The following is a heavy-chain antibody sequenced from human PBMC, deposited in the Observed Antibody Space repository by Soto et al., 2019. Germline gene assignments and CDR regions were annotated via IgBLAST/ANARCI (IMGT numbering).Heavy chain of an antibody. Sequence: GGSLRLSCAASGFTFSSYGMHWVRQAPGKGLEWVAVISYDGSNKYYADSVKGRFTISRDNSKNTLYLQMNSLRAEDTAVYYCAKRMVRGVIIRGGFDYWGQGTLVTVSS. CDR3: AKRMVRGVIIRGGFDY. CDR1: GFTFSSYG. D-gene: IGHD3-10*01. CDR2: ISYDGSNK. J-gene: IGHJ4*02. V-gene: IGHV3-30*18.